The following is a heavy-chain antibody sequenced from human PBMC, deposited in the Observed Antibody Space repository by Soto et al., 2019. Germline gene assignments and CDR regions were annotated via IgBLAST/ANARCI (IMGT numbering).Heavy chain of an antibody. J-gene: IGHJ6*02. D-gene: IGHD6-13*01. CDR3: AKDRRPSYSSSWHSYYYYGMDV. V-gene: IGHV3-43D*04. CDR2: ISWDGGST. CDR1: GFTFDDYA. Sequence: GGSLSLSCAASGFTFDDYAMQWVREAPGKGLEWVSLISWDGGSTYYADSVKGRFTISRDNSKNSLYLQMNSLRAEDTALYYCAKDRRPSYSSSWHSYYYYGMDVWGQGTTVTVS.